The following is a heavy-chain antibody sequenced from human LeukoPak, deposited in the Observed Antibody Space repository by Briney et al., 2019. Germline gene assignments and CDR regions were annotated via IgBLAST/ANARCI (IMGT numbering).Heavy chain of an antibody. J-gene: IGHJ5*02. CDR1: GYTFTGYY. CDR3: ARNIRSYDFWSGPINWFDP. V-gene: IGHV1-2*02. CDR2: INPNSGGT. D-gene: IGHD3-3*01. Sequence: ASVKVSCKASGYTFTGYYIHWVRQAPGQGLEWMGWINPNSGGTTYAQKFQGRVTMTRDTSISTAYMDLSRLTSDDTAVHYCARNIRSYDFWSGPINWFDPWGQGTLVTVSS.